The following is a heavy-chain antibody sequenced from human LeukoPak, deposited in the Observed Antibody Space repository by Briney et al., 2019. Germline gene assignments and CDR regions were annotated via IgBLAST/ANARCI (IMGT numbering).Heavy chain of an antibody. CDR2: INHSGST. CDR1: GGSFSGYY. Sequence: SETLSLTCAVYGGSFSGYYWSWIRQPPGKGLEWIGEINHSGSTNYNPSLKSRVTISVDTSKNQFSLKLSSVTAADTAVYYCATSFPPTYYFDYWDQGTLVTVSS. D-gene: IGHD1-26*01. V-gene: IGHV4-34*01. CDR3: ATSFPPTYYFDY. J-gene: IGHJ4*02.